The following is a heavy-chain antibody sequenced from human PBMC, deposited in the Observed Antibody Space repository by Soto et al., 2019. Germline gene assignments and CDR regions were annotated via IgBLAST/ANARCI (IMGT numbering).Heavy chain of an antibody. CDR2: ISSDGSSS. Sequence: QVKLVESGGGVVQSGGSRRLSCEASGFRFSSYSIHWVRQAPGKGLEWVAVISSDGSSSDFADSVKGRFAISRDNSRKNTVYLQMNNMRPNDTAVYSCAKPLSSLQWTPFDPWGPGTLGSVSS. CDR1: GFRFSSYS. J-gene: IGHJ5*02. D-gene: IGHD3-3*01. V-gene: IGHV3-30*18. CDR3: AKPLSSLQWTPFDP.